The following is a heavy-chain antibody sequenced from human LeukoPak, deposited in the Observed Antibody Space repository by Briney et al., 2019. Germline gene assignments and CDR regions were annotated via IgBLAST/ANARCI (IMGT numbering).Heavy chain of an antibody. Sequence: PSETLSLTCTVSGGSISSSSYYWGWIRQPPGKGLEWIGSIYYSGSTYYNPSLKSRVTISVDTSKNQFSLKLSSVTAADTAVYYCARFREDYFDYWGQGTLVTVSS. J-gene: IGHJ4*02. CDR2: IYYSGST. CDR1: GGSISSSSYY. D-gene: IGHD1-26*01. CDR3: ARFREDYFDY. V-gene: IGHV4-39*07.